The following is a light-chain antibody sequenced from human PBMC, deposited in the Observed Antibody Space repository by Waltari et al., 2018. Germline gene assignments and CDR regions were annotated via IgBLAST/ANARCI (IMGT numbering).Light chain of an antibody. Sequence: VSGSPGQSITISCTGTSSDVGSYNLVSWYQQHPGKAPKLMIYEVSKRPSGVSNRFSGSKSGNTASLTISGLQAEDEADYYCCSYAGSSTGVFGGGTKLTVL. CDR1: SSDVGSYNL. CDR3: CSYAGSSTGV. CDR2: EVS. V-gene: IGLV2-23*02. J-gene: IGLJ3*02.